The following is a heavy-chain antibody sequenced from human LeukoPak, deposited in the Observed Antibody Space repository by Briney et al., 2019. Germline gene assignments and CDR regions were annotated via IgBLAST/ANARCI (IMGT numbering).Heavy chain of an antibody. CDR3: ARQRQVIPLGGVARSTSFDI. J-gene: IGHJ3*02. D-gene: IGHD3-16*01. CDR1: GASITSYH. Sequence: PSEALSLTCTVSGASITSYHWSWIRQPPGKGLGWIGHIYYSGSTSYNPSLKSRVTISIDMSTNQFSLKLSSVTAADTAVYYCARQRQVIPLGGVARSTSFDIWGQGTMVTVSS. CDR2: IYYSGST. V-gene: IGHV4-59*08.